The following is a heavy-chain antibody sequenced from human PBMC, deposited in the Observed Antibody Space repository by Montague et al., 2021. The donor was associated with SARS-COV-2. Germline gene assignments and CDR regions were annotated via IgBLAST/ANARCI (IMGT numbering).Heavy chain of an antibody. CDR3: ARSSGSSYPGRFDS. CDR1: GGSVATGEYF. V-gene: IGHV4-61*02. CDR2: VYTSGST. J-gene: IGHJ4*02. Sequence: TLSLTCTVSGGSVATGEYFWNWIRQPAGKGLEWIGRVYTSGSTTYTPPLNSRLTISLDTSKNRISLNRRSVTATDTAVYYCARSSGSSYPGRFDSWGQGTLVTVSS. D-gene: IGHD1-26*01.